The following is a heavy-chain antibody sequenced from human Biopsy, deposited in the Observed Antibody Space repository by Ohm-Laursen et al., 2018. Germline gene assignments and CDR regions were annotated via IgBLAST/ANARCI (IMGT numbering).Heavy chain of an antibody. D-gene: IGHD3-3*01. CDR3: ARDLLEWSLPS. Sequence: ASVKVSCKASGDSFTSYAIGWVRQAPGQGLEWMGSIYPNSGGTDFAQKFQGRVSMTRDTSVSTAYLELSSLRSDDTAIYYCARDLLEWSLPSWGQGTLVTVSS. V-gene: IGHV1-2*02. CDR1: GDSFTSYA. J-gene: IGHJ4*02. CDR2: IYPNSGGT.